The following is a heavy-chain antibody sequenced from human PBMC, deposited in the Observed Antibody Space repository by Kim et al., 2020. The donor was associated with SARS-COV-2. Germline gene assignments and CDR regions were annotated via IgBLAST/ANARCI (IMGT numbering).Heavy chain of an antibody. CDR1: GYSFTNYN. Sequence: ASVKVSCKASGYSFTNYNIHYVRQAPGQGLQWLGIIFTSGNTIYAQKFQGRVTMTSDTSTSTVYMELSSLTSDDTAVYFCIREPPLSYYFDYWGQGTLVT. D-gene: IGHD1-26*01. CDR3: IREPPLSYYFDY. J-gene: IGHJ4*02. CDR2: IFTSGNT. V-gene: IGHV1-46*03.